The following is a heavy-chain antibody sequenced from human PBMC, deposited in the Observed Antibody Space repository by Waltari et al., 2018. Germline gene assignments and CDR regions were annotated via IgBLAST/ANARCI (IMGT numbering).Heavy chain of an antibody. D-gene: IGHD2-8*01. CDR1: GYTFTSYD. CDR2: MNPNSGNT. CDR3: ARPNYHDAFDI. V-gene: IGHV1-8*03. J-gene: IGHJ3*02. Sequence: QVQLVQSGAEVKKPGSSVKVSCTASGYTFTSYDINWVRQATGQGLEWMGWMNPNSGNTGYAQKFQGRVTITRNTSISTAYMELSSLRSDDTAVYYCARPNYHDAFDIWGQGTMVTVSS.